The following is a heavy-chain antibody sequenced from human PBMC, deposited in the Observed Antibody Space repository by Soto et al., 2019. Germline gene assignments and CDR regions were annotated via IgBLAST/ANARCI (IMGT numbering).Heavy chain of an antibody. D-gene: IGHD6-6*01. Sequence: SETLSLTCTVSGGSISTYYWSWIRQPPGKGLEWIGYIYYSGSTNYNPSLRSPVTISVDTSKNQFSLKLSSVTAADTAVYYCARAGIEYSCWSHYFDYWGQGTLVTVAS. CDR3: ARAGIEYSCWSHYFDY. CDR2: IYYSGST. V-gene: IGHV4-59*12. CDR1: GGSISTYY. J-gene: IGHJ4*02.